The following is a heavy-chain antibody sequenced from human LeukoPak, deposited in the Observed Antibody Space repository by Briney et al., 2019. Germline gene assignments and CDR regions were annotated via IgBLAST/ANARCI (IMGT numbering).Heavy chain of an antibody. CDR1: GYSFAKYG. CDR3: ARDPGYRPDAFDI. CDR2: IGAYSGGA. D-gene: IGHD5-18*01. Sequence: GASVKVSCQASGYSFAKYGISWVRQAPGQGLEWMGWIGAYSGGANYAQMFQGRVTMTTVTSTTTAYMELRSLRSDDTAVYYCARDPGYRPDAFDIWGQGTVVTVS. J-gene: IGHJ3*02. V-gene: IGHV1-18*01.